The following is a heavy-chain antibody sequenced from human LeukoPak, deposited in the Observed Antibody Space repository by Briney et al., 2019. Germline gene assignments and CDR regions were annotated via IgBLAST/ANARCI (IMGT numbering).Heavy chain of an antibody. Sequence: SETLSLTCTVSDVSITDHYWSWIRQPPGKGLERIGHIFYSGTTNYNPSLQSRVNILIDTSRTHFSLRLNSVTAADTAVYYCARAPNPDFFDDWGQGTLVTVSS. V-gene: IGHV4-59*11. CDR1: DVSITDHY. J-gene: IGHJ4*02. CDR2: IFYSGTT. CDR3: ARAPNPDFFDD.